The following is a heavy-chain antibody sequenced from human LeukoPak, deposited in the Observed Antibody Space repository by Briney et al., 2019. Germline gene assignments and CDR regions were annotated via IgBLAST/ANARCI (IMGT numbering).Heavy chain of an antibody. Sequence: GSPRLSCAASGFTVSSNYMSWVRQAPGKGLEWIGSIYYSGSTYYNPSLKSRVTISVDTSKNQFSLKLSSVTAADTAVYYCARDQSPTPFTYDRHAFDIWGQGTMVTVSS. CDR3: ARDQSPTPFTYDRHAFDI. CDR1: GFTVSSNY. CDR2: IYYSGST. J-gene: IGHJ3*02. V-gene: IGHV4-59*02. D-gene: IGHD3-22*01.